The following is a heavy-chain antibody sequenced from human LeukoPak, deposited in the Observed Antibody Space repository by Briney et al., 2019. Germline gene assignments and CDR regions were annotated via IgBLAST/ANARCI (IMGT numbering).Heavy chain of an antibody. J-gene: IGHJ4*02. Sequence: GGSLRLSCAASGFTFSSYWMHWVRQAPGKGLVWVSRINSDVSSTSYADSVKGRFTISRDNAKNTLYLQMNSLRAEDTAVYYCARVGFWASFGYWGQGTLVTVSS. D-gene: IGHD2-2*03. V-gene: IGHV3-74*01. CDR3: ARVGFWASFGY. CDR1: GFTFSSYW. CDR2: INSDVSST.